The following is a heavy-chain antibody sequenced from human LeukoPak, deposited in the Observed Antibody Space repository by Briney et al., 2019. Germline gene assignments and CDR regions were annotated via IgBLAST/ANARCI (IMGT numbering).Heavy chain of an antibody. D-gene: IGHD6-19*01. V-gene: IGHV3-48*04. CDR3: ASPISSGWYTFDY. Sequence: GGSLRPSCAASGFTFSSYSMNWVRQAPGKGLEWVSYISSSSSTIYYADSVKGRFTISRDNAKNSLYLQMSSLRAEDTAVYYCASPISSGWYTFDYWGQGTLVTVSS. CDR2: ISSSSSTI. CDR1: GFTFSSYS. J-gene: IGHJ4*02.